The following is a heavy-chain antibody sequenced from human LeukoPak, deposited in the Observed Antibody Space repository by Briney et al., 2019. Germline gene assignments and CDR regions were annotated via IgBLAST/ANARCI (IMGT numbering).Heavy chain of an antibody. V-gene: IGHV4-59*03. CDR1: GGSITNYY. Sequence: PSETLSLTCTVSGGSITNYYWTWIRQPPGKGLEWIGYIDYTGTTNYNPSLKSRVSMSVDTSENQCSLKLSSVTAADTAVYYCGRWGAAAGPDYWGQGTLVTVSS. J-gene: IGHJ4*02. CDR3: GRWGAAAGPDY. D-gene: IGHD6-13*01. CDR2: IDYTGTT.